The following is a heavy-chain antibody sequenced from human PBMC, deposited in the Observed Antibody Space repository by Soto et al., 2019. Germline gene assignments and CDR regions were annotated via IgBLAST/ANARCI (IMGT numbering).Heavy chain of an antibody. Sequence: SVKVSCKASGGTFSSYAISWVRQAPGQGLEWMGGIIPIFGTANYAQKFQGRVTITADESTSTAYMELSSLRSEDTAVYYCATNYYDSSGYQPHFDYWGQGTLVTVSS. CDR3: ATNYYDSSGYQPHFDY. V-gene: IGHV1-69*13. CDR2: IIPIFGTA. J-gene: IGHJ4*02. CDR1: GGTFSSYA. D-gene: IGHD3-22*01.